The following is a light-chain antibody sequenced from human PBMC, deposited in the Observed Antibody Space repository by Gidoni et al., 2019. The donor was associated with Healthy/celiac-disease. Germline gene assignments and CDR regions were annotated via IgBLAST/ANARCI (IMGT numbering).Light chain of an antibody. CDR1: QSVLYSSNNKNY. J-gene: IGKJ1*01. Sequence: DIVMTQSPDSLAVSLGERATINCKSSQSVLYSSNNKNYLAWYQQKPGQPPKLLIYWASTRESGVPDRFIGSGSGTDFTLTISSLQAEDVAVYYCQQYYSTPQTFGQXTKVEIK. CDR2: WAS. CDR3: QQYYSTPQT. V-gene: IGKV4-1*01.